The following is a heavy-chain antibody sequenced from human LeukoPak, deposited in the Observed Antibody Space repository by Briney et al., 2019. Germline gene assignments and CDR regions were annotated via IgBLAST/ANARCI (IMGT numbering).Heavy chain of an antibody. CDR3: ARGTRGSSGYYYPNYYYYYGMDV. CDR1: GGSFSGYY. V-gene: IGHV4-34*01. Sequence: PSETLSLTCAVYGGSFSGYYWSWIRQPPGKGLEWIGEINHSGSTNYNPSLKSRVTISVDTSKNQFSLKLSSVTAADTAVYYCARGTRGSSGYYYPNYYYYYGMDVWGQGTTVTVSS. CDR2: INHSGST. D-gene: IGHD3-22*01. J-gene: IGHJ6*02.